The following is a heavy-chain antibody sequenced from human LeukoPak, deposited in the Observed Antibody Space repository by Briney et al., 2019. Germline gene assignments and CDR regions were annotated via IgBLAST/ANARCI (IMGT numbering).Heavy chain of an antibody. Sequence: GGSLRLSCAASGFTFSSYWMSWVRQAPGKGLEWVANIKQDGSEKCYVDSVKGRFTISRDNAKNSLYLQMNSLRAEDTAVYYCANLGGIAAVKYYFDYWGQGTLVTVSS. D-gene: IGHD6-13*01. CDR3: ANLGGIAAVKYYFDY. J-gene: IGHJ4*02. V-gene: IGHV3-7*01. CDR1: GFTFSSYW. CDR2: IKQDGSEK.